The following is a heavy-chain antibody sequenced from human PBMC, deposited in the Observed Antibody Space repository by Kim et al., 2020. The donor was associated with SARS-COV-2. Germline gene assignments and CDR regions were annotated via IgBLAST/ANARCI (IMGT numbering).Heavy chain of an antibody. CDR3: AWLYYWRLDP. CDR1: GFMFSHYW. Sequence: GGSLRLSCEASGFMFSHYWMAWVRQAPGKGLEWVADIKEDGSEKYYVDGVKDRFTISRDNSKNSVYLQMTRLRVEDTAVYYCAWLYYWRLDPWGQG. V-gene: IGHV3-7*01. D-gene: IGHD2-8*01. J-gene: IGHJ5*02. CDR2: IKEDGSEK.